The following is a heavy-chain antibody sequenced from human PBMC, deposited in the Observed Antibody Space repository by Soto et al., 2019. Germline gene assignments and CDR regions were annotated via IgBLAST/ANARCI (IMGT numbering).Heavy chain of an antibody. CDR2: IYHTGNA. V-gene: IGHV4-39*01. Sequence: SETLSLTCSVSGDSISNSRFYWAWIRQPPGEGLEWIGSIYHTGNAYYNPSLKSRVTIFVDTSKNQFFLKLTSVTAADTALYYCARDYFDSSDYTTNWFDPWGQGTLVTVSS. CDR1: GDSISNSRFY. CDR3: ARDYFDSSDYTTNWFDP. J-gene: IGHJ5*02. D-gene: IGHD3-22*01.